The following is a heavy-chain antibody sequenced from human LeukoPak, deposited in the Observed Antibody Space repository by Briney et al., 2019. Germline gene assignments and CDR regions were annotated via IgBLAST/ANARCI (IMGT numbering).Heavy chain of an antibody. V-gene: IGHV4-59*01. Sequence: NPSETLSLTCTLSGGSISTYYWRWVRQPPGKGREWGGYIYYSVITNDNPSVKRRVTIAADTSKNQFSLKVRSVTAADTAVYYCARGTNMMASLRFDPWGQRTLVTASS. CDR2: IYYSVIT. D-gene: IGHD2-8*01. CDR1: GGSISTYY. J-gene: IGHJ5*02. CDR3: ARGTNMMASLRFDP.